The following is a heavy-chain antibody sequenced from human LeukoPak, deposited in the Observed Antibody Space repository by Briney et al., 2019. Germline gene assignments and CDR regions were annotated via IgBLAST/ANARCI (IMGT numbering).Heavy chain of an antibody. CDR2: IYPADSDT. V-gene: IGHV5-51*01. CDR1: GYNFDAYW. D-gene: IGHD4-17*01. Sequence: GESLKISCKGSGYNFDAYWIAWMRQMPGKGLEWMGIIYPADSDTRYRPSFQGQVTISADKSITTAYLQWSSLKASDTAIYYCARGYGAYLGYWGQGTLVTASS. J-gene: IGHJ4*02. CDR3: ARGYGAYLGY.